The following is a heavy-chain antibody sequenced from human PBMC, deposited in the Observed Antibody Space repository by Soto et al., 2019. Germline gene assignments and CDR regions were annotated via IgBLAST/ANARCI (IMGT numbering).Heavy chain of an antibody. CDR1: GGSISSSIYY. D-gene: IGHD6-13*01. CDR3: ARPLTPGIAAAGFDP. Sequence: SETLSLTCTVSGGSISSSIYYWGWIRHPPGKGLEWIGSIYYSGSTYYNPSLKSRVTISVDTSKNQFSLKLSSVTAADTAVYYCARPLTPGIAAAGFDPWGQGTMVTVSS. V-gene: IGHV4-39*01. CDR2: IYYSGST. J-gene: IGHJ5*02.